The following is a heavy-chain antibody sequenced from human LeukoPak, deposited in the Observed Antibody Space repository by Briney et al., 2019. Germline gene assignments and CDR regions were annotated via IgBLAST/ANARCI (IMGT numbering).Heavy chain of an antibody. CDR1: GGSISGSSYY. Sequence: SETLSLTCTVSGGSISGSSYYWVWIRQPPGKGLEWIGSIYYSGSTYYNPSLKSRVTISVDTSKNQFSLELSSVTAADTAVYYCARGRATYYYASGMDWFDPWGQGTLVTVSS. CDR2: IYYSGST. V-gene: IGHV4-39*07. CDR3: ARGRATYYYASGMDWFDP. D-gene: IGHD3-10*01. J-gene: IGHJ5*02.